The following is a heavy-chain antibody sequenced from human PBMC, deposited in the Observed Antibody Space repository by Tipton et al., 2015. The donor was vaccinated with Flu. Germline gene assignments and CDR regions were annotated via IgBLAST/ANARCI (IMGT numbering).Heavy chain of an antibody. CDR1: GGSFSGYY. D-gene: IGHD2-15*01. J-gene: IGHJ4*02. CDR3: AVGDCSGGSCYSRRRPFDY. Sequence: TLSLTCAVYGGSFSGYYWSWIRQPPGKGLEWIGEINHGGSTNYNPSLKRRVTISVDTSKNQFSLKLSSVTAADTAVYYCAVGDCSGGSCYSRRRPFDYWGQGTLVTVSS. CDR2: INHGGST. V-gene: IGHV4-34*01.